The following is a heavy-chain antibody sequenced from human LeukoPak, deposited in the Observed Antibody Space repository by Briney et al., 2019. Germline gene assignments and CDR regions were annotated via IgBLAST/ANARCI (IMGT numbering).Heavy chain of an antibody. V-gene: IGHV3-30*02. J-gene: IGHJ4*02. CDR3: ARQEDHDYGDYYFDY. D-gene: IGHD4-17*01. Sequence: GGSLRLSCAASGFTFSSYSMHWVRQAPGKGLEWVAFIRYDGSNKYYADSVKGRFTISRDNAKNSLYLQMNSLRAEDTAVYYCARQEDHDYGDYYFDYWGQGILVTVSS. CDR1: GFTFSSYS. CDR2: IRYDGSNK.